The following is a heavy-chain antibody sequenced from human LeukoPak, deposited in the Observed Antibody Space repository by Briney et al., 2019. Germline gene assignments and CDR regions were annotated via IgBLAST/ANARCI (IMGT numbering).Heavy chain of an antibody. CDR2: IYYSGST. Sequence: SETLSLTCTVSGGSISGYYWNWIRQPPGKGLEWIGSIYYSGSTNYNPSLKSRVTISVDTSKNQFSLKVNSVSAADTAVYYCARDGVVVVPANFYYMDVWGKGTTVTISS. CDR1: GGSISGYY. V-gene: IGHV4-59*12. D-gene: IGHD2-2*01. J-gene: IGHJ6*03. CDR3: ARDGVVVVPANFYYMDV.